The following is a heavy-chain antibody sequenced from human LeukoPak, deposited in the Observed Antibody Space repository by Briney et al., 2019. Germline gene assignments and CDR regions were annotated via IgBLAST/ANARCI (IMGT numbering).Heavy chain of an antibody. CDR3: AREDDGFDY. D-gene: IGHD1-1*01. CDR2: IYSGGST. J-gene: IGHJ4*02. Sequence: GRSLRLSCAASGFTFSTYTMHWVRQAPGKGLEWVSIIYSGGSTYYADSVKGRFTISRDNSKNTLYLQMNSLRAEDTAVYYCAREDDGFDYWGQGTLVTVSS. V-gene: IGHV3-53*01. CDR1: GFTFSTYT.